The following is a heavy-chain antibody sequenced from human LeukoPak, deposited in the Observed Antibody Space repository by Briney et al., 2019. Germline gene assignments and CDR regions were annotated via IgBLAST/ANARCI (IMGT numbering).Heavy chain of an antibody. J-gene: IGHJ1*01. D-gene: IGHD1-14*01. CDR3: ARAAGLNQAEYFQH. CDR1: GYTFLSYD. V-gene: IGHV1-8*01. Sequence: ASVKVSCKASGYTFLSYDIHWVRQATGQGLDWMGWMNPNSGNTGYAQKFQGRPTMTRNTSISTAYMELSSLRSDDTAVYYCARAAGLNQAEYFQHWGQGTLVTVSS. CDR2: MNPNSGNT.